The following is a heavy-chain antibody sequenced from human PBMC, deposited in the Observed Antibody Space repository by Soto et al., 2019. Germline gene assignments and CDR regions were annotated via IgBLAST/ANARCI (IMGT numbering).Heavy chain of an antibody. Sequence: GGSLRLSCSASAINFRSYAMSWVRQAPGKGLEWISAVGGSGSDTYYADSVKGRFTISRDDSKNTLYLHMSSLRVEDTAIYYCAKRQSFDFWSGYLPFFDYWGQGTPVTVSS. V-gene: IGHV3-23*01. D-gene: IGHD3-3*01. CDR3: AKRQSFDFWSGYLPFFDY. CDR1: AINFRSYA. J-gene: IGHJ4*02. CDR2: VGGSGSDT.